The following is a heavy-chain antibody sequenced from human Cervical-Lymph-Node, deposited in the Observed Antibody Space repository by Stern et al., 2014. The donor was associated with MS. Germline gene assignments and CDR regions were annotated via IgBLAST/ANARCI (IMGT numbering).Heavy chain of an antibody. CDR2: INPDTVGT. V-gene: IGHV1-2*02. Sequence: QDQLVQSGAEVKKPGASVKVSCKTSGYTFTAKYLHWIRQAPGQGLEWMGWINPDTVGTRYAHKFQGRVTMTSDRSITTAYMELSSLRSDDTAVFFCARDSGRSGWYDDFDYWGQGTLVVVSP. D-gene: IGHD6-19*01. CDR3: ARDSGRSGWYDDFDY. CDR1: GYTFTAKY. J-gene: IGHJ4*02.